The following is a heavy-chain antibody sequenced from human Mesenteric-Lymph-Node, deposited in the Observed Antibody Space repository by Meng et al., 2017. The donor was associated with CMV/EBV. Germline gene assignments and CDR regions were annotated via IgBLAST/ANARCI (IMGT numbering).Heavy chain of an antibody. J-gene: IGHJ4*02. D-gene: IGHD3-3*01. Sequence: SQTLSLTCAVYGGSFSGYYWSWIRQPPGKGLEWIGEINHSGSTNYNPSLKSRVTISVDTSKNQFSLKLSSVTAADTAVYYCARAKFALHYDFWSGYSYYFDYWGQGTLVTVSS. CDR2: INHSGST. CDR1: GGSFSGYY. CDR3: ARAKFALHYDFWSGYSYYFDY. V-gene: IGHV4-34*01.